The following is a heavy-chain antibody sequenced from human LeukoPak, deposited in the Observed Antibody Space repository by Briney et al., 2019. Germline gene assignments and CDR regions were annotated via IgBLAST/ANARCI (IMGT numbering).Heavy chain of an antibody. J-gene: IGHJ6*03. CDR2: ISYSGST. CDR1: GGSISSYY. Sequence: PSETLSLTCTVSGGSISSYYWNWIRQPPGKGLEWIGSISYSGSTNYNPSLESRVTISVDTSKNQISLKPSSVTAADTTVYYCARAPERWYSYGSYTYYYMGVWGKGTTVTVSS. D-gene: IGHD5-18*01. CDR3: ARAPERWYSYGSYTYYYMGV. V-gene: IGHV4-59*01.